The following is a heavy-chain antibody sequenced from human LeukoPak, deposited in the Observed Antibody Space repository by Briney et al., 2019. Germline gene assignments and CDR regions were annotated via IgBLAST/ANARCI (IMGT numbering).Heavy chain of an antibody. CDR3: ARGVNKQLGPGGY. CDR2: ISSNGGST. Sequence: QPGGSLRLSCAASGFTFSSYAMHWVRQAPGKGLEYVSAISSNGGSTYYANSVKGRFTISRDNSKNTLYLQMGSLRAEDMAVYYCARGVNKQLGPGGYWGQGTLVTVSS. CDR1: GFTFSSYA. J-gene: IGHJ4*02. V-gene: IGHV3-64*01. D-gene: IGHD6-6*01.